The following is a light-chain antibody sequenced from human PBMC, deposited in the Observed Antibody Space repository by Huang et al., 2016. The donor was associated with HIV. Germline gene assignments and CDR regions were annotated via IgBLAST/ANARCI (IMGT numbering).Light chain of an antibody. CDR3: QQRSNWPLFT. CDR1: QSVSSS. J-gene: IGKJ3*01. CDR2: DTS. Sequence: EIVLTQSPATLSLSPGERATLSCKASQSVSSSLACYQQKPGQAPRLLIDDTSNRATGIPARFSGSESGTDFTLTISSLEPEDFAVYYCQQRSNWPLFTFGPGTKVDI. V-gene: IGKV3-11*01.